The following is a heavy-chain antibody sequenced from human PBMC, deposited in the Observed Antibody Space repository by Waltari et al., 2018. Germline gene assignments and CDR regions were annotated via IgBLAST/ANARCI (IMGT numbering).Heavy chain of an antibody. V-gene: IGHV1-8*01. Sequence: QVQLVQSGAELRKPGASVKVSCKASGYAFTDYDISWVRQATGQGLQWMGWMNPYTYNTGYSQNFQGRVAMTANTSISTVYMELSSLRPEDTAVYFCATRIELTLGGFDHWGQGTLVTVSS. J-gene: IGHJ4*02. CDR1: GYAFTDYD. CDR3: ATRIELTLGGFDH. D-gene: IGHD1-26*01. CDR2: MNPYTYNT.